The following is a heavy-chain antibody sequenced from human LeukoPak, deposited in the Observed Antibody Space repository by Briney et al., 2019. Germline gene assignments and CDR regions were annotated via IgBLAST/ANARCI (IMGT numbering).Heavy chain of an antibody. CDR3: ARVSLLDTAMVND. D-gene: IGHD5-18*01. Sequence: GASVTVSCKASGYTFTSYGISWVRQAPGQGLEWMGWISAYNGNTNYAQKLQGRVTMTTETSTSTAYMEVRSLRSDDRAVYYCARVSLLDTAMVNDWGQGTLVTVSS. V-gene: IGHV1-18*01. J-gene: IGHJ4*02. CDR1: GYTFTSYG. CDR2: ISAYNGNT.